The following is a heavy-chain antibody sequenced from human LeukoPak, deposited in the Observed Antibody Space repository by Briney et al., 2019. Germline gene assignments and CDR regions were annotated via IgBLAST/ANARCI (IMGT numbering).Heavy chain of an antibody. D-gene: IGHD6-6*01. J-gene: IGHJ6*03. CDR3: ERGKLRAARPGDYYMDV. V-gene: IGHV1-8*03. CDR1: GYTFTSYD. CDR2: MNPNSGNT. Sequence: GASVKVSCKASGYTFTSYDINLVRQATGQGLEWMGWMNPNSGNTGYAQKFQGRVTITRNTSISTAYMELSSLRSEDTAVYYCERGKLRAARPGDYYMDVWGKGTTVTVSS.